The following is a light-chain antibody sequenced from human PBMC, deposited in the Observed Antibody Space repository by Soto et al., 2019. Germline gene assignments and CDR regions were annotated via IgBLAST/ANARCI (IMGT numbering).Light chain of an antibody. CDR2: EVS. V-gene: IGLV2-14*01. CDR3: ITHKGSYKV. CDR1: SSDAGGYNY. Sequence: ALTQPASVSGSPGQSITISCTGTSSDAGGYNYVSWYQQYPGKAPKLMIYEVSHRPSGVSDRLSGSKSRNTASLTISGLPGEVEAPYHCITHKGSYKVCATETKVPL. J-gene: IGLJ1*01.